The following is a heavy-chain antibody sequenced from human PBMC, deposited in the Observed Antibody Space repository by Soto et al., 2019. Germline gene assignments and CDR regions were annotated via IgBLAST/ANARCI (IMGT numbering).Heavy chain of an antibody. CDR3: ARRTPGWYFDL. Sequence: EVQLVESGGGLVQPGGSLRLSCAASRFTFSSYAMHWVRQAPGKGLEYVSAISSNGGSTYYANSVKGRFTISRDNSKNTLDLQMGSLRAEDMAVYYCARRTPGWYFDLWGRGTLVTVSS. CDR1: RFTFSSYA. V-gene: IGHV3-64*01. J-gene: IGHJ2*01. CDR2: ISSNGGST.